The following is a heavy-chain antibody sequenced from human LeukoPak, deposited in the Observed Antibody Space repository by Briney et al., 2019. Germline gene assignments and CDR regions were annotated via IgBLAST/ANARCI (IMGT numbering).Heavy chain of an antibody. CDR1: GDTFSSNSAA. Sequence: SQTLSLICAISGDTFSSNSAAWTWIRQSPSRGLEWLVRTYYRSKWYNDYAVSVKSRITISPDTSKNQFSLQLNSVTPEDTAVYYCARATHTVTTGLDYWGQGTLVTVSS. D-gene: IGHD4-17*01. CDR2: TYYRSKWYN. CDR3: ARATHTVTTGLDY. V-gene: IGHV6-1*01. J-gene: IGHJ4*02.